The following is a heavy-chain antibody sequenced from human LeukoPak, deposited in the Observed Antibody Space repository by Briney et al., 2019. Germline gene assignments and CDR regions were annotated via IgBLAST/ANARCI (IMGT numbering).Heavy chain of an antibody. CDR1: GYTFTSYG. CDR2: ISAYNGNT. Sequence: ASVKVSCKASGYTFTSYGISWVRQAPGQGLEWMGWISAYNGNTNYAQKLQGRVAMTTDTSTSTAHMGLTGLTSGDTAVYYCVRDIALIAAAGYYFDHWGQGTLVTVSS. V-gene: IGHV1-18*01. CDR3: VRDIALIAAAGYYFDH. D-gene: IGHD6-13*01. J-gene: IGHJ4*02.